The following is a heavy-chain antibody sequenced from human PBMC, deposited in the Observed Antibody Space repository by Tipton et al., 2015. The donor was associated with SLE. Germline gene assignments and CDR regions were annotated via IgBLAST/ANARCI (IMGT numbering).Heavy chain of an antibody. V-gene: IGHV4-39*07. CDR2: IFYTGST. CDR1: DGSIRSTNYY. D-gene: IGHD7-27*01. J-gene: IGHJ4*02. Sequence: LRLSCTVSDGSIRSTNYYWGWIRQPPGKGLEWIGSIFYTGSTSYNPSLKSRVTISIDTTKNHFSLKLSSVTAADTAMYYCASERNGDGAAFDYWGQGILVTVAS. CDR3: ASERNGDGAAFDY.